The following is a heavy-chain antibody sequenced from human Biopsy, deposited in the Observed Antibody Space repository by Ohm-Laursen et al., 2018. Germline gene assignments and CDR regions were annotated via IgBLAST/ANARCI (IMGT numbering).Heavy chain of an antibody. V-gene: IGHV3-11*01. D-gene: IGHD3-16*01. Sequence: SLRLSCTASGFTFSDYQMSWIRQTPGEGLEWVSHISSGGSTIFHADSVKGRFTMSRDDAKGSLYLQMTNLRAEDTAVYYCGRSYGIMAAPVHLWGQGTLVTVSS. CDR3: GRSYGIMAAPVHL. J-gene: IGHJ4*01. CDR1: GFTFSDYQ. CDR2: ISSGGSTI.